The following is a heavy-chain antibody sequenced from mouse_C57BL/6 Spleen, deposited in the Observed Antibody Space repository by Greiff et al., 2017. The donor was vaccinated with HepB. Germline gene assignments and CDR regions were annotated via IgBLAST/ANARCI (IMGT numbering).Heavy chain of an antibody. V-gene: IGHV1-81*01. D-gene: IGHD2-12*01. J-gene: IGHJ4*01. Sequence: QVQLQQSGAELARPGASVKLSCKASGYTFTSYGISWVKQRTGQGLEWIGEIYPRSGNTYYNEKFKGKATLTADKSSSTAYMELRSLTSEDSAVYFCARGADSNDEYYAMDYWGQGTSVTVSS. CDR2: IYPRSGNT. CDR3: ARGADSNDEYYAMDY. CDR1: GYTFTSYG.